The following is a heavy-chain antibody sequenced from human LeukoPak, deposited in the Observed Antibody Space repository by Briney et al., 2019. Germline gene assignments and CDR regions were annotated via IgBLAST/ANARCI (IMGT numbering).Heavy chain of an antibody. Sequence: PGGSLRLSCAASGFTFSSYWMHWVRQAPGKGLVWVSRINSDGSSTSYADSVKGRFTISRDNAKNTLYLQMNSLRAEDTAVYYCAKDMSDHYLVRGVIGFDYWGQGTLVTVSS. CDR1: GFTFSSYW. J-gene: IGHJ4*02. CDR3: AKDMSDHYLVRGVIGFDY. CDR2: INSDGSST. D-gene: IGHD3-10*01. V-gene: IGHV3-74*01.